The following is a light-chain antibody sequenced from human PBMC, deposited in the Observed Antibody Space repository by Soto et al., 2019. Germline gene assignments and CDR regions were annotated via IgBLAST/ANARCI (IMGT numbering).Light chain of an antibody. CDR2: DAS. CDR1: QSLSGW. Sequence: DFPFPPSPSSLSTTIGDRVPIICRASQSLSGWFAWYQQKPGKVPNLLIFDASTLQSGVPSRFSGSGSGTDFTLAISSLQSEDSATYYCQQYINYPCTFGRGTQVEFK. J-gene: IGKJ4*01. CDR3: QQYINYPCT. V-gene: IGKV1-9*01.